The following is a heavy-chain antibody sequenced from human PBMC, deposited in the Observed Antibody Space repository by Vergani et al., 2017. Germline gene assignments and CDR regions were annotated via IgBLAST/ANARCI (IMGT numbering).Heavy chain of an antibody. CDR3: AKSDRVPAAFGFPTIDY. V-gene: IGHV3-30*02. J-gene: IGHJ4*02. CDR1: GFTFSDYY. Sequence: QVQLVESGGGLVKPGGSLRLSCAASGFTFSDYYMSWIRQAPGKGLEWVAFIRYDGSNKYYADSVKGRFTISRDNSKNTLYLQMNSLRAEDTAVYYCAKSDRVPAAFGFPTIDYWGQGTLVTVSS. D-gene: IGHD2-2*01. CDR2: IRYDGSNK.